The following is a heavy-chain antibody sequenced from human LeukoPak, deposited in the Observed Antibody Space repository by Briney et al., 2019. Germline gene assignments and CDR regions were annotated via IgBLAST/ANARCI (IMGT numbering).Heavy chain of an antibody. V-gene: IGHV3-7*03. D-gene: IGHD2-2*01. CDR1: GFTFSTHW. CDR3: ARDPSPCSNNICYDVFDI. J-gene: IGHJ3*02. CDR2: IKGDDSRR. Sequence: GGSLRLSCAASGFTFSTHWMAWVRQSPGKNPEWVANIKGDDSRRNYVDSMKGRFTISRDNAKNSLYLQLSSLRAEDTAVYYCARDPSPCSNNICYDVFDIWGQGTMVIVSS.